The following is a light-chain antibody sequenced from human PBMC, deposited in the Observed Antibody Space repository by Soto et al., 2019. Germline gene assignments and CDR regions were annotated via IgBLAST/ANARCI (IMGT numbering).Light chain of an antibody. J-gene: IGLJ1*01. CDR3: CSYAGSYTFYV. Sequence: QSVLTQPRSVSGSPGQSVTISCTGTSSDVGGYDYVSWYQHHPGTAPKLMIYDVSMRPSGVPDRFSGSKSGNTASLTISGLQAEDEADYYCCSYAGSYTFYVFGTGTKVTVL. CDR1: SSDVGGYDY. CDR2: DVS. V-gene: IGLV2-11*01.